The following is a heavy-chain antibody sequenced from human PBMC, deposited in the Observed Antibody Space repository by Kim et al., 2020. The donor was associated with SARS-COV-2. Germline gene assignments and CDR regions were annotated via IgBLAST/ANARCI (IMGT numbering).Heavy chain of an antibody. V-gene: IGHV1-2*02. J-gene: IGHJ4*02. Sequence: FQGRVTMTRETSISTAYMELSRLRSDDTAVYYCARVGGDGDYGGEYYFDYWGQGTLVTVSS. D-gene: IGHD4-17*01. CDR3: ARVGGDGDYGGEYYFDY.